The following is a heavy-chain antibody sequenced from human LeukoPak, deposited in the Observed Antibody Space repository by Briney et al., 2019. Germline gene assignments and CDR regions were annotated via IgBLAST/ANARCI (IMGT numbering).Heavy chain of an antibody. CDR1: GFTFSSYS. Sequence: GGSLRLSCAASGFTFSSYSVNWVRQAPGKGLEWVSSISSSRSYIYYADSVKGRFTISRDNAKNSLYLQMNSLRAEDTAVYYCARGGGYYGSGRRHLDYWGQGTLVTVSS. CDR3: ARGGGYYGSGRRHLDY. V-gene: IGHV3-21*01. CDR2: ISSSRSYI. J-gene: IGHJ4*02. D-gene: IGHD3-10*01.